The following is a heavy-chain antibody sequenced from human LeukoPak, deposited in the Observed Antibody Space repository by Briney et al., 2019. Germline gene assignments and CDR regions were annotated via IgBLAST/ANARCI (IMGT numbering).Heavy chain of an antibody. CDR3: ARGMRPYYDSSGYRDYFDY. D-gene: IGHD3-22*01. V-gene: IGHV3-21*01. J-gene: IGHJ4*02. Sequence: PGGSLRLSCAASGFTFSSYSMNWVRQAPGKGLEWVSSISSSSSYIYYADSVKGRFTISRDNAKNSLYLQMNSLRAEDTAVYCCARGMRPYYDSSGYRDYFDYWGQGTLVTVSS. CDR1: GFTFSSYS. CDR2: ISSSSSYI.